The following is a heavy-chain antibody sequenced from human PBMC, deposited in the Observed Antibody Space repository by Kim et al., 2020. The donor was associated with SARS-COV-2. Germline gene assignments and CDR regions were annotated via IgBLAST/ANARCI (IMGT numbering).Heavy chain of an antibody. Sequence: SVKVSCKASGGTFSSYAISWVRQAPGQGLEWMGGIIPIFGTANYAQKFQGRVTITADESTSTAYMELSSLRSEDTAVYYCASQNYYDSSGYYQFDYWGQGTLVTVSS. D-gene: IGHD3-22*01. CDR3: ASQNYYDSSGYYQFDY. CDR1: GGTFSSYA. CDR2: IIPIFGTA. V-gene: IGHV1-69*13. J-gene: IGHJ4*02.